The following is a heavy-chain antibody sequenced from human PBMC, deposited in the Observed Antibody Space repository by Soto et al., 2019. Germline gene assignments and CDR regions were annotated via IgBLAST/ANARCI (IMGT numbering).Heavy chain of an antibody. D-gene: IGHD6-13*01. J-gene: IGHJ5*02. Sequence: SETLSVTCTVSGGSVGSGSYYWSWIRQPPGKGLEWIGYISYSGSPNYNPSLKSRVTISVDPSKNQFSLALSSVTAEDTAVYYCARATSSSSWYEVWFDPCGQGQWSPSPQ. CDR2: ISYSGSP. CDR1: GGSVGSGSYY. V-gene: IGHV4-61*01. CDR3: ARATSSSSWYEVWFDP.